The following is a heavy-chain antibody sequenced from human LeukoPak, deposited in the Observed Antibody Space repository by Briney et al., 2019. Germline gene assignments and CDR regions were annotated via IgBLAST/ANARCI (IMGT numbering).Heavy chain of an antibody. Sequence: SETLSLTCTVSVASVCSAVYHWSWIRPPPGGGLGWIGYIYYISNTNYNPSLKSRVTMSVDTSKNQFSLKLNSVTAADTAVYYCARTQSQSGSYRYYFGYWGQGTLVTVSS. CDR1: VASVCSAVYH. V-gene: IGHV4-61*08. J-gene: IGHJ4*02. D-gene: IGHD1-26*01. CDR3: ARTQSQSGSYRYYFGY. CDR2: IYYISNT.